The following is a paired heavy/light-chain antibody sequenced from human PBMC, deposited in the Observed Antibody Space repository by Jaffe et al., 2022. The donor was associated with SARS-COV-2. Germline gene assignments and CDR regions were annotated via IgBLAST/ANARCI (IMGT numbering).Light chain of an antibody. Sequence: EVVLTQSPGTLSLSPGERVTLSCRASQSVGSDFLAWYQQKPGQPPRLFIYGAFNRSPGIPDRFSGSGSGTDFTLTISRLEPEDFAVYYCQQYGPSPPFTFGQGTKLEI. CDR2: GAF. V-gene: IGKV3-20*01. J-gene: IGKJ2*01. CDR1: QSVGSDF. CDR3: QQYGPSPPFT.
Heavy chain of an antibody. D-gene: IGHD2-8*02. Sequence: QLQLQESGPGRVKPSETLSLTCIVSGDSISSSLYYWGWIRQSPEKGLEWIGSIYDGVNTHYNPSLESRVIISVETSKNQFSLKLTSVTAADTAIYYCGKGHCTGGRCLLGWFDPWGQGTLVTVSS. CDR2: IYDGVNT. CDR1: GDSISSSLYY. CDR3: GKGHCTGGRCLLGWFDP. J-gene: IGHJ5*02. V-gene: IGHV4-39*01.